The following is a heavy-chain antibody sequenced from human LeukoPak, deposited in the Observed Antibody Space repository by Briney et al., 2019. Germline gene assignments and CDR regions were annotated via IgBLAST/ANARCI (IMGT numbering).Heavy chain of an antibody. J-gene: IGHJ3*02. CDR1: GYSFSIYW. CDR2: IYPGDSDT. V-gene: IGHV5-51*01. D-gene: IGHD6-13*01. CDR3: ARTRSSSWYGAFDI. Sequence: GESLKISCQGSGYSFSIYWIGWVRQMPGKGLEWMGIIYPGDSDTKYSPSFQGRVTISADKSINTAYLQWSGLKASDSAIYYCARTRSSSWYGAFDIWGQGTMVTVSS.